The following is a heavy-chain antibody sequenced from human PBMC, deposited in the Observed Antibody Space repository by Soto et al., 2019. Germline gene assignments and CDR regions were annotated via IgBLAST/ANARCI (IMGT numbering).Heavy chain of an antibody. V-gene: IGHV3-30*01. Sequence: QVQLVESGGGVVQPGRSLRLSCAASGFTFRSYAMHWVRQAPGKGLEWVSFISHDGSDQYYADSVKGRFTISRDNSKNTVYLQMNSLRPDDTALYYCTRDRSLTVVVAGYWGLGTLVTVSS. J-gene: IGHJ4*02. CDR2: ISHDGSDQ. CDR3: TRDRSLTVVVAGY. CDR1: GFTFRSYA. D-gene: IGHD2-15*01.